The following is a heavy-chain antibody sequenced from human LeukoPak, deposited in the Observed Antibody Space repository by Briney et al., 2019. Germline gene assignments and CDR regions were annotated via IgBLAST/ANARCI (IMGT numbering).Heavy chain of an antibody. CDR3: AKDVVDY. Sequence: PGGSLRLSCAASGFTFSSHDMTWVRQAPGKGLEWVSSIRASGDKTYYADSVKGRFTISRDNSKNTLYLHMNSLRVEDTAVYYCAKDVVDYWGQGTLVTVS. D-gene: IGHD2-21*01. V-gene: IGHV3-23*01. J-gene: IGHJ4*02. CDR1: GFTFSSHD. CDR2: IRASGDKT.